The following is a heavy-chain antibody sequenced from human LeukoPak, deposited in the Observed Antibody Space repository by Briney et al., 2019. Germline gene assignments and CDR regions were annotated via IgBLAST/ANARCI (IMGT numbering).Heavy chain of an antibody. Sequence: GGSLRLSCAASGFTFSSYGMHWVRRAPGKGLEWVAVIWYDGSNKYYADSVKGRFTISRDNSKNTPYLQMNSLGAEDTAVYYCARDIGIAVAGADYWGQGTLVTVSS. CDR3: ARDIGIAVAGADY. CDR1: GFTFSSYG. CDR2: IWYDGSNK. V-gene: IGHV3-33*01. J-gene: IGHJ4*02. D-gene: IGHD6-19*01.